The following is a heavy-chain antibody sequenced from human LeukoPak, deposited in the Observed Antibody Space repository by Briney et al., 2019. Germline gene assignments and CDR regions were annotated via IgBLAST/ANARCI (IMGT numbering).Heavy chain of an antibody. V-gene: IGHV1-3*01. CDR3: AREGREADIVVVPAAPDWFDP. CDR1: GYTLTELS. Sequence: ASVKVSCKVSGYTLTELSMHWVRQAPGQRLEWMGWINAVNGNTKYSQKFQGRVTITRDTSASTAYMELSSLRSEDTAVYYCAREGREADIVVVPAAPDWFDPWGQGTLVTVSS. J-gene: IGHJ5*02. D-gene: IGHD2-2*01. CDR2: INAVNGNT.